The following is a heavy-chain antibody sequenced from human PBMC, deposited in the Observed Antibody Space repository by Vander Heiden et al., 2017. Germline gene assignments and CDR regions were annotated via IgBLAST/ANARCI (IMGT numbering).Heavy chain of an antibody. Sequence: QVQLQESGPGLVKPSETLSLTCTVPGGSISSYYWSWIRQPPGKGLEWIGYIYYSGSTNYNPSLKSRVTISVDTSKNQFSLKLSSVTAADTAVYYCARGRAVAGYFDYWGQGTLVTVSS. CDR1: GGSISSYY. D-gene: IGHD6-19*01. CDR2: IYYSGST. J-gene: IGHJ4*02. CDR3: ARGRAVAGYFDY. V-gene: IGHV4-59*01.